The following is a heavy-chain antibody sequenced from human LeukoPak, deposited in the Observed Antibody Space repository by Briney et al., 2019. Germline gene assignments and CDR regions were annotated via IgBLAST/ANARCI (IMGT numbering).Heavy chain of an antibody. CDR3: AKESDENRYCSSTNCYPFDH. Sequence: GGSLRLSCAASGFTFSSYAMSWVRQAPGKGLEWVSAIRGSGDSTYYADSVKGRFTISRDNSKNTLYLQMNSLRAEDTAVYYCAKESDENRYCSSTNCYPFDHWGQGTLVTVSS. J-gene: IGHJ4*02. CDR2: IRGSGDST. V-gene: IGHV3-23*01. D-gene: IGHD2-2*01. CDR1: GFTFSSYA.